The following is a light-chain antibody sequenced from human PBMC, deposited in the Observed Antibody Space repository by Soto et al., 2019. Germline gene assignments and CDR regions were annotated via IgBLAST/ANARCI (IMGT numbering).Light chain of an antibody. CDR2: SAS. J-gene: IGKJ3*01. Sequence: DIQMTQSPSSLSASVGYRVTITCRASHGIGKSLAWFQQRPGKPPKLLISSASTLYSGVQSRFSVSGPGSDFTLTIMSLQPKDGVVAVGQKYNFSPFSCGTGT. V-gene: IGKV1-27*01. CDR1: HGIGKS. CDR3: QKYNFSPFS.